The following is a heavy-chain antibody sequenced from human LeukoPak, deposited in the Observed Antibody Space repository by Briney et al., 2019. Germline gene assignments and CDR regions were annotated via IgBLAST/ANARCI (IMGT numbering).Heavy chain of an antibody. Sequence: SETLALTCTVSGGSISGYYWSWIRQPPGKGLEWIGYIYHSGSTNYNPSLKSRVTISLDTSKNQFSLQLSSVTAADTAVYYCVRHLKYYYYGMDVWGQGTTVTVSS. V-gene: IGHV4-59*08. CDR1: GGSISGYY. CDR2: IYHSGST. J-gene: IGHJ6*02. CDR3: VRHLKYYYYGMDV.